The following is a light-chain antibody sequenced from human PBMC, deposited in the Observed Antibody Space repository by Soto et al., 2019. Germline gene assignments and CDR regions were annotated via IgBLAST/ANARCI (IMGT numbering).Light chain of an antibody. Sequence: IVLTQSPGTLSLSPGERATLSCRASQTGSNSYLAWYQQKSGQAPRLLIYGVSTSATGIPDKFSGSGSGTEFALTISRLEPEDLAVYICQHYVYQQWTFGPGTKVEIK. CDR1: QTGSNSY. CDR3: QHYVYQQWT. CDR2: GVS. V-gene: IGKV3-20*01. J-gene: IGKJ1*01.